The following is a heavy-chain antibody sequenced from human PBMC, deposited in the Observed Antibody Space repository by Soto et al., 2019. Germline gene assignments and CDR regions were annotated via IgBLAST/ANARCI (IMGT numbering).Heavy chain of an antibody. Sequence: ASVKVSCKASGYTFTSYGISWVRQAPGQGLEWMGWISAYNGNTNYAQKLQGRVTMTTDTSTSTAYMELRSLRSDDTAVYYCARSLLGGVVITHAYYGMDVWGQGTTVTVSS. V-gene: IGHV1-18*01. CDR3: ARSLLGGVVITHAYYGMDV. CDR1: GYTFTSYG. J-gene: IGHJ6*02. D-gene: IGHD3-3*01. CDR2: ISAYNGNT.